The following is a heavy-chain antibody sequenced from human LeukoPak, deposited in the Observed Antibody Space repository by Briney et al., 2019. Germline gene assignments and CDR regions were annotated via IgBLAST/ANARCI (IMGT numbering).Heavy chain of an antibody. Sequence: GRSLRLSCAASGFTFSSYGMHWVRQASGKGLEWVAVISYDGSNKYYADSVKGRFTISRDNSKNTLYLQMNSLRAEDTAVYYCAKDSNPWYYDFWSAIYWGQGTLVTVSS. J-gene: IGHJ4*02. CDR2: ISYDGSNK. CDR1: GFTFSSYG. V-gene: IGHV3-30*18. CDR3: AKDSNPWYYDFWSAIY. D-gene: IGHD3-3*01.